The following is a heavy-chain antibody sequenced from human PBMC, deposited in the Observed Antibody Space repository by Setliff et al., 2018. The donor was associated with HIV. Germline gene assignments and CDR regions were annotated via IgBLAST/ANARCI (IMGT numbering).Heavy chain of an antibody. Sequence: PSETLSLTCTVSSGSIRSYYWSWIRQPPGKGLEWIGYIYSSGSTNYNPSLKSRVTISVDTSTNQFSLKLSSVTAADTAVYSCARDVTYYYDSGGRDDSGMDVWGQGTTVTVS. CDR1: SGSIRSYY. J-gene: IGHJ6*02. D-gene: IGHD3-22*01. CDR2: IYSSGST. V-gene: IGHV4-59*01. CDR3: ARDVTYYYDSGGRDDSGMDV.